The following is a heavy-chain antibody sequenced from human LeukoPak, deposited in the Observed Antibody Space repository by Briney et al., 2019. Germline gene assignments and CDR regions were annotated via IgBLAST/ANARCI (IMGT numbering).Heavy chain of an antibody. D-gene: IGHD2-2*02. J-gene: IGHJ6*03. CDR2: IYTSGST. CDR1: GRSISSGSYY. V-gene: IGHV4-61*02. Sequence: PSETLSLTCTLSGRSISSGSYYWRWLRPPAGKGLEWIGRIYTSGSTNYHPSLKSRVTISVDTSKNQFSLKLRSVTAADTAVYYCARSLVVVPAAIHYYYMDVWGKGTTVTVSS. CDR3: ARSLVVVPAAIHYYYMDV.